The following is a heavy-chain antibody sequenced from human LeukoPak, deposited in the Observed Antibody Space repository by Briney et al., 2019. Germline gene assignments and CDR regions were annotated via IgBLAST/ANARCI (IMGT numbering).Heavy chain of an antibody. J-gene: IGHJ5*02. Sequence: ASVKVSCKASGYTFTSYGFSWVRQAPGQGLEWMGWISAYNGNTNYARKLQGRVTMTTDTSTSTASMELRSLRSDDTAVYYCARDFDYYDSSGYYLFNWFDPWGQGTLVTVSS. CDR1: GYTFTSYG. CDR2: ISAYNGNT. D-gene: IGHD3-22*01. V-gene: IGHV1-18*01. CDR3: ARDFDYYDSSGYYLFNWFDP.